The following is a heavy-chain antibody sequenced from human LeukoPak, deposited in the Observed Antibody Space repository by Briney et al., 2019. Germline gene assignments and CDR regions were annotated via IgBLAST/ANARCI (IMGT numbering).Heavy chain of an antibody. J-gene: IGHJ4*02. Sequence: SETLSLTCAVYGGSFSGYYWSWIRPPPGKGLEWIGEINHSGSTNYNPSLKSRVTISVDTSKNQFSLKLSSVTAADTAVYYCARGRANHYFDYWGQGTLVTVSS. V-gene: IGHV4-34*01. CDR3: ARGRANHYFDY. CDR2: INHSGST. CDR1: GGSFSGYY.